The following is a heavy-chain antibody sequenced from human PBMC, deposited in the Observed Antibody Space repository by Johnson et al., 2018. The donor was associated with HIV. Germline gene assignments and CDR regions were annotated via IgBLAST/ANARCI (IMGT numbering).Heavy chain of an antibody. Sequence: VQLVESGGGLVQPGGSLRLSCAASGFTVSSNYMSWVRQAPGKGVEWVSVIYSGGSTYYADSVKGRFTISRDNSKNTLYLQMNSLRAEDTAVYYCARDRGGYSYGYDSDAFDIWGQGTMVTVSS. CDR1: GFTVSSNY. D-gene: IGHD5-18*01. CDR2: IYSGGST. J-gene: IGHJ3*02. CDR3: ARDRGGYSYGYDSDAFDI. V-gene: IGHV3-66*02.